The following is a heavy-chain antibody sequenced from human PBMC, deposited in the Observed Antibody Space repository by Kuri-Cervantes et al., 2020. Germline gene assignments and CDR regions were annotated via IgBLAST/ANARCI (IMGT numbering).Heavy chain of an antibody. J-gene: IGHJ4*02. CDR2: IYYSGST. Sequence: GSLRLSCTVSGGSVSSGSYYWSWIRQPPGKGLEWIGYIYYSGSTNYNPSLKSRVTISVDTSKNQFSLKLSSVTAADTAVYYCARVAGYCSSTSCQRRGKRGYYFDYWGQRTLVTVSS. CDR3: ARVAGYCSSTSCQRRGKRGYYFDY. V-gene: IGHV4-61*01. D-gene: IGHD2-2*01. CDR1: GGSVSSGSYY.